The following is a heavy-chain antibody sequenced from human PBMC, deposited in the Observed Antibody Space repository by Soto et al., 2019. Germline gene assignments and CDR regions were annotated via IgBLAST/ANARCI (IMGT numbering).Heavy chain of an antibody. Sequence: ASVKVSCKASGYTFTSFPIHWVRQAPGQRLEWMGWINAGNGDTKYSQKFQGRVTVTRDTSASTAYMEWISLRSEYTAVNSCTRAPRGEHWGRGTLVTVSS. CDR3: TRAPRGEH. V-gene: IGHV1-3*01. J-gene: IGHJ1*01. CDR2: INAGNGDT. D-gene: IGHD2-21*01. CDR1: GYTFTSFP.